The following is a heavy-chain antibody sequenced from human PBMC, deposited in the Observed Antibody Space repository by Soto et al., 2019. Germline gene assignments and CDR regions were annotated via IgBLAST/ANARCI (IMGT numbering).Heavy chain of an antibody. CDR3: ARGDSSGYYYYYGMDV. Sequence: GASVKVSCKASGGTFSSYAISWVRQAPGQGLEWMGGIIPIFGTANYAQKFQGRVTITADESTSTAYMGLSSLRSEDTAVYYCARGDSSGYYYYYGMDVWGQGTTVTVSS. D-gene: IGHD3-22*01. J-gene: IGHJ6*02. CDR2: IIPIFGTA. CDR1: GGTFSSYA. V-gene: IGHV1-69*13.